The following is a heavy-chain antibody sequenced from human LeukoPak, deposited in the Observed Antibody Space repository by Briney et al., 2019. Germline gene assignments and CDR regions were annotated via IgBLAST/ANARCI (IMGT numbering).Heavy chain of an antibody. CDR3: ARDRMVRGLGGSHNWFDP. J-gene: IGHJ5*02. D-gene: IGHD3-10*01. CDR2: IYTSGST. V-gene: IGHV4-4*07. CDR1: GGSISSYY. Sequence: SETLSLTCTVSGGSISSYYWSWIRQPAGKGLEWIGRIYTSGSTNYNPSLKSRVTMSVDTSKNQFSLKLSSVTAADTAVYYCARDRMVRGLGGSHNWFDPWGQGTLVTVSS.